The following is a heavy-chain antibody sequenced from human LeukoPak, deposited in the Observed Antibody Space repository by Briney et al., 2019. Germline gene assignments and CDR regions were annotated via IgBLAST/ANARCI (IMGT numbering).Heavy chain of an antibody. V-gene: IGHV7-4-1*02. Sequence: ASVKVSCKASGYTFTTYAMNWVRQAPGQGLEWMGWINTNTGNPTYAQGFTGRFVFSLDTSVNTAYLQISSLKAEDTAVYYCARDLQHYGDYRDLWCQGTLVTVSS. CDR2: INTNTGNP. CDR3: ARDLQHYGDYRDL. D-gene: IGHD4-17*01. CDR1: GYTFTTYA. J-gene: IGHJ5*02.